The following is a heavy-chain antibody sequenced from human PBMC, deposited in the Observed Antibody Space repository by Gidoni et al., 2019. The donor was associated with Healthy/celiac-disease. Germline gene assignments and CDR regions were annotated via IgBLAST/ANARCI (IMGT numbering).Heavy chain of an antibody. CDR3: ARENYDFWSGYSPEEDDAFDI. V-gene: IGHV4-39*07. J-gene: IGHJ3*02. Sequence: QLQLQESGPGLVKPSETLSLTCTVSGGSISSSSYYWGWIRQPPGKGLEWIGSIYYSGSTYYNPSLKSRVTISVDTSKNQFSLKLSSVTAADTAVYYCARENYDFWSGYSPEEDDAFDIWGQGTMVTVSS. CDR1: GGSISSSSYY. D-gene: IGHD3-3*01. CDR2: IYYSGST.